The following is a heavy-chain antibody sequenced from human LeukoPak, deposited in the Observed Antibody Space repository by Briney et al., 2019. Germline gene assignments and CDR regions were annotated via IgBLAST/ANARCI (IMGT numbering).Heavy chain of an antibody. CDR3: ARSGDYFDY. CDR2: ISGSSSRI. V-gene: IGHV3-48*01. Sequence: GGSLRLSCAASEFTFSAYNMNWVRQAPGKGLEWVSSISGSSSRIYYADSVKGRFTISRDNAEKSLYLQMNSLRAEDTAVYYCARSGDYFDYWGQGTLVTVSS. CDR1: EFTFSAYN. J-gene: IGHJ4*02. D-gene: IGHD4-17*01.